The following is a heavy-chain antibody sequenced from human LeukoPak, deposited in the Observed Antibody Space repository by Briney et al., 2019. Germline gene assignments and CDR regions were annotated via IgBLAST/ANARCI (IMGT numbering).Heavy chain of an antibody. Sequence: PGGSLRLSCAVSGFTVISNYMSWVRQAPGKGLEWVSSISSSSSYIYYADSVKGRFTISRDNAKNSLYLQMNSLRAEDTAVYYCARARITMVRGVIADAFDIWGQGTMVTVSS. J-gene: IGHJ3*02. V-gene: IGHV3-21*01. CDR1: GFTVISNY. CDR2: ISSSSSYI. CDR3: ARARITMVRGVIADAFDI. D-gene: IGHD3-10*01.